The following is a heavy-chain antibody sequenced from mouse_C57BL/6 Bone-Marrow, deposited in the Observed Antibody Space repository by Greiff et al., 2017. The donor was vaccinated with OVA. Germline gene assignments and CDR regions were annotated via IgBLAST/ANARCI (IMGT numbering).Heavy chain of an antibody. V-gene: IGHV5-4*01. CDR2: ISDGGSYT. CDR1: GFTFSSYA. D-gene: IGHD2-5*01. J-gene: IGHJ4*01. Sequence: VQLVESGGGLVKPGGSLKLSCAASGFTFSSYAMSWVRQTPEKRLEWVATISDGGSYTYYPDNVKGRFTISRDNAKNNLYLQMSHLKSEDTAMYYCARTYSNYAMDYWGQGTSVTVSS. CDR3: ARTYSNYAMDY.